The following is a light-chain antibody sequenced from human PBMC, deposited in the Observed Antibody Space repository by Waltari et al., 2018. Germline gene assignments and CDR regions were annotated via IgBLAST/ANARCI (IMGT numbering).Light chain of an antibody. Sequence: SYELTQSPSVSVSPGQTASITCSGDKLGDKYACWYQQKPGQSPVLVIYQDSKRPSGIPERVSGSNSGNTATLTISGTQAMDEADYYCQAWDSSTRVFGGGTKLTVL. CDR3: QAWDSSTRV. V-gene: IGLV3-1*01. J-gene: IGLJ2*01. CDR2: QDS. CDR1: KLGDKY.